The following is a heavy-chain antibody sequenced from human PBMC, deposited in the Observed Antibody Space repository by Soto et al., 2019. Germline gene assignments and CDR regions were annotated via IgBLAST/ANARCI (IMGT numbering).Heavy chain of an antibody. CDR3: ARPAAAGPLIQGDY. Sequence: QLQLQESGPGLVKPSETLSLTCTVSGGSISSSSYYWGWIRQPPGKGLEWIGSIYYSGSTYYNPSLKSRVTISVDTSKNQFSLKLSSVTAADTAVYYCARPAAAGPLIQGDYWGQGTLVTVSS. J-gene: IGHJ4*02. D-gene: IGHD6-13*01. CDR1: GGSISSSSYY. CDR2: IYYSGST. V-gene: IGHV4-39*01.